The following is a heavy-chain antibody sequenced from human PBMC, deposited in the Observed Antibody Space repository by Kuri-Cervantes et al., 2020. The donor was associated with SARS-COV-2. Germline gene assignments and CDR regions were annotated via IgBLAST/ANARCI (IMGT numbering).Heavy chain of an antibody. CDR3: ARSLIVGATTPYNWFDP. V-gene: IGHV3-7*03. CDR1: GFTFSSYW. Sequence: GALKISCAASGFTFSSYWMSWVRQAPGKGLEWVANIKQDGSEKYYVDSVKGRFTISRDNAKNSLYLQMDSLRSEDTAVYYCARSLIVGATTPYNWFDPWGQGTLVTVSS. CDR2: IKQDGSEK. D-gene: IGHD1-26*01. J-gene: IGHJ5*02.